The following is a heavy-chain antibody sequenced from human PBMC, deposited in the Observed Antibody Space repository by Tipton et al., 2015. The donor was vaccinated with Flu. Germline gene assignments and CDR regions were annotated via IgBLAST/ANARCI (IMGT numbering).Heavy chain of an antibody. CDR1: GGSISSYY. CDR3: ARGVGSGRLFDY. J-gene: IGHJ4*02. CDR2: IYYSGST. Sequence: TLSLTCTVSGGSISSYYWSWIRQPPGKGLEWIGYIYYSGSTNYNPPLKSRVTISVDTSKNQFSLKLSSVTAADTAVYYCARGVGSGRLFDYWGQGTLVTVSS. V-gene: IGHV4-59*01. D-gene: IGHD3-10*01.